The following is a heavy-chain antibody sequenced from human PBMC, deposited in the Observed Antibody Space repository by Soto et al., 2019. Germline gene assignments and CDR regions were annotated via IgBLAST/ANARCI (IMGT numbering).Heavy chain of an antibody. CDR3: ARDTSPYSSGWHNRHFDY. J-gene: IGHJ4*02. Sequence: QVQLVESGGGVVQPGRSLRLSCAASGFTFSSYAMHWVRQAPGKGLEWVAVISYDGSNKYYTDSVKGRFTISRDNSKNTXYLQMNSLRPEDTAVYYCARDTSPYSSGWHNRHFDYWGQGTLVTVSS. V-gene: IGHV3-30-3*01. D-gene: IGHD6-19*01. CDR2: ISYDGSNK. CDR1: GFTFSSYA.